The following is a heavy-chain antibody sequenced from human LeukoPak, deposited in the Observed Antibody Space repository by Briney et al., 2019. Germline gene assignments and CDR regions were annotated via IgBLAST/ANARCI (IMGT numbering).Heavy chain of an antibody. J-gene: IGHJ4*02. V-gene: IGHV4-39*01. CDR2: IYYSGNT. CDR1: GVSISSSSSY. Sequence: SETLSLTCTVSGVSISSSSSYWGWIRQPPGKGLEWIGTIYYSGNTYYNPSLKSRVSISVDTSKNQFSLSLSSVTATDTAVYYCARQAKAVVQYIDFDFWGQGTLVTVSS. CDR3: ARQAKAVVQYIDFDF. D-gene: IGHD2-21*01.